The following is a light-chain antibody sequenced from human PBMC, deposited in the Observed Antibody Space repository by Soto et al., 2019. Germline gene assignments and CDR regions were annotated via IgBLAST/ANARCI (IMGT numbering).Light chain of an antibody. CDR3: QQDYNAAAWT. Sequence: DIPMTQSPSSLSASVGDRVTITCRASQSIRSFLNWYQQKPGKAPKVLIYAASSLLSGVPSRFGGSGSGTDFALAINGLQPEDFATYYCQQDYNAAAWTFGQGTKVEVK. CDR1: QSIRSF. V-gene: IGKV1-39*01. CDR2: AAS. J-gene: IGKJ1*01.